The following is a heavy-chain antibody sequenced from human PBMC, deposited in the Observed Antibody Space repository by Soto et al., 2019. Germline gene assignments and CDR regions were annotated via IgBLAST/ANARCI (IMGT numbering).Heavy chain of an antibody. V-gene: IGHV4-61*01. CDR2: IYYSGST. CDR3: ARGTRWRGTAMAKGATDYGMDV. CDR1: GGSVSSGSYY. D-gene: IGHD5-18*01. Sequence: PSETLSLTCTVSGGSVSSGSYYWSWIRQPPGKGLEWIGYIYYSGSTNYNPSLKSRVTISVDTSKNQFSLKLSSVTAADTAVYYCARGTRWRGTAMAKGATDYGMDVWGQGTTVTVSS. J-gene: IGHJ6*02.